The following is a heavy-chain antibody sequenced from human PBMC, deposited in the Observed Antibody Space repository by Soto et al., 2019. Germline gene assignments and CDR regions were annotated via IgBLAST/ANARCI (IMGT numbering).Heavy chain of an antibody. CDR2: MFYSGAT. V-gene: IGHV4-39*01. Sequence: WETLSLTCTVSGGSISDISYCWGWIRQPPGKGLQWIGCMFYSGATYYNPSLKNRVTLSVDTSNNEFSLKLVSVTAPDTAVYYCARHKSGSDWLDPWGQGTLVTVSS. D-gene: IGHD2-15*01. CDR3: ARHKSGSDWLDP. CDR1: GGSISDISYC. J-gene: IGHJ5*02.